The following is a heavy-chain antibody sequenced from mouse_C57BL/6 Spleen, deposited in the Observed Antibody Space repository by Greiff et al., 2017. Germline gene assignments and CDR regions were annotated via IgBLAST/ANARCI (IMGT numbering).Heavy chain of an antibody. V-gene: IGHV5-4*03. CDR2: ISDGGSYT. Sequence: EVKLVESGGGLVKPGGSLKLSCAASGFTFSSYAMSWVRQTPEKRLEWVATISDGGSYTYYPDNVKGRFTISRDNAKNNLYLQMSHLKSEDTAMYYCARGITTVGLLDYWGQGTTLTVSS. J-gene: IGHJ2*01. CDR3: ARGITTVGLLDY. D-gene: IGHD1-1*01. CDR1: GFTFSSYA.